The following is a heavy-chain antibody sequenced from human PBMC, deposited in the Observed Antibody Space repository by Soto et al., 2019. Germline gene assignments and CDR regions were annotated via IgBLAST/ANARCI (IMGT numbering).Heavy chain of an antibody. CDR1: GYTFTNYF. CDR3: ANDLPAWYYYGMDV. CDR2: INPGNRIT. D-gene: IGHD2-15*01. Sequence: ASVKVSCKTSGYTFTNYFVHWVRQAPGQGLEWMGAINPGNRITNYALKFQGRVTMTRDTSTNTVYLELSSLRSEDTAVYYCANDLPAWYYYGMDVWGQGTTVTVSS. V-gene: IGHV1-46*01. J-gene: IGHJ6*02.